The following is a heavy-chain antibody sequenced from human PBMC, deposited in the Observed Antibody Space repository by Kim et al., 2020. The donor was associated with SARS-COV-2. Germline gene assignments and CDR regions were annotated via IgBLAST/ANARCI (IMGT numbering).Heavy chain of an antibody. CDR2: ISSSSSTI. CDR3: ARPEPEGDYGDYAGLRSFDY. V-gene: IGHV3-48*04. D-gene: IGHD4-17*01. CDR1: GFTFSSYS. J-gene: IGHJ4*02. Sequence: GGSLRLSCAASGFTFSSYSMNWVRQAPGKGLEWVSYISSSSSTIYYADSVKGRFTISRDNAKNSLYLQMNSLRAEDTAVYYCARPEPEGDYGDYAGLRSFDYWGQGTLVTVSS.